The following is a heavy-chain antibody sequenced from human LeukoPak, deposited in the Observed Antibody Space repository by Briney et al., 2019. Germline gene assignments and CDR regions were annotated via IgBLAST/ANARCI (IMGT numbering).Heavy chain of an antibody. CDR3: AKGISYGDYGPFDY. CDR1: GFTVSNNS. J-gene: IGHJ4*02. D-gene: IGHD4-17*01. CDR2: IYRRGST. Sequence: GGSLRLSCSASGFTVSNNSMSWVRQAPGKGLEWVSVIYRRGSTYYADSAKGRFTISRDNSKNTLHLQMNSLRAEDTAVYYCAKGISYGDYGPFDYWGQGTLVTVSS. V-gene: IGHV3-66*02.